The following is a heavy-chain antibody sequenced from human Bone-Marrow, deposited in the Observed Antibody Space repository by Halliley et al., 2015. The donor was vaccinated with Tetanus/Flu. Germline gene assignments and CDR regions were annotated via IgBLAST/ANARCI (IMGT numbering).Heavy chain of an antibody. CDR3: AREYSIGWQPSTDY. Sequence: IGYLFFSGSPSYTPTLRRRVTISVDKSKNQFSLRLKSVTPADTAVYYCAREYSIGWQPSTDYWGQGILVTVSS. CDR2: LFFSGSP. D-gene: IGHD6-19*01. J-gene: IGHJ4*02. V-gene: IGHV4-59*12.